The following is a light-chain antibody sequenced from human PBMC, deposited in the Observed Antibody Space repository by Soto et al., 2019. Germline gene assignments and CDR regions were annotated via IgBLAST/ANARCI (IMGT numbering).Light chain of an antibody. CDR3: QQYNTYSRT. Sequence: DIQMTQSPSTLSASVGDRVTITCRASQSINTWLAWSQQKPGEAPNLLICEGSTLVRGVPSRFSGSGSGTEFTLTISSLQPDDFATFYCQQYNTYSRTFGQGTKVEVK. J-gene: IGKJ1*01. CDR2: EGS. V-gene: IGKV1-5*03. CDR1: QSINTW.